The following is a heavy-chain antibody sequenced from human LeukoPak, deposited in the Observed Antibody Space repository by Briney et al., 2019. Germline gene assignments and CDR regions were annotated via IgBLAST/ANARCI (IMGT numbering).Heavy chain of an antibody. CDR3: ARGEYQLDY. V-gene: IGHV4-30-2*01. CDR1: GGSISSGGYS. Sequence: SETLSLTCAVSGGSISSGGYSWSWIRQPPGKGLEWIGYIYHSGSTYYNPSLKSRATISVDRSKNQFSLKLSSVTAADTAVYYCARGEYQLDYWGQGTLVTVSS. J-gene: IGHJ4*02. D-gene: IGHD2-2*01. CDR2: IYHSGST.